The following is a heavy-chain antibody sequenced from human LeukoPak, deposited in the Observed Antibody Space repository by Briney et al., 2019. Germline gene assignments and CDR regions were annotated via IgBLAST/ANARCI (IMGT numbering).Heavy chain of an antibody. D-gene: IGHD1-26*01. J-gene: IGHJ4*02. CDR1: GFTFSNYA. CDR3: ARDQRIVGATTLDY. V-gene: IGHV3-64*04. Sequence: GGSLRLSCSASGFTFSNYAMHWVRQAPGKGLEYVSAISSNGGNTYYADSVKGRFTISRDNSKNTLYLQMNSLRAEDTAVYYCARDQRIVGATTLDYWGQGILVTVSS. CDR2: ISSNGGNT.